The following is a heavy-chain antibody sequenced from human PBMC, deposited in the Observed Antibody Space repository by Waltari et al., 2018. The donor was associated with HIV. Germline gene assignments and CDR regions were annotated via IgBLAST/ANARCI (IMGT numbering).Heavy chain of an antibody. CDR1: GVSVTSYY. CDR2: VHHTGAS. D-gene: IGHD2-8*01. V-gene: IGHV4-59*02. Sequence: QVRLQESGPGLVKPSETLSLTCTVSGVSVTSYYSNWIRQSPGKGMEWIGYVHHTGASKVNPPLRSRVSKSVDTSKNEITLSPTSATAADTAVYYCARWCDTNCHTFDIWGQGTSVTVSS. CDR3: ARWCDTNCHTFDI. J-gene: IGHJ3*02.